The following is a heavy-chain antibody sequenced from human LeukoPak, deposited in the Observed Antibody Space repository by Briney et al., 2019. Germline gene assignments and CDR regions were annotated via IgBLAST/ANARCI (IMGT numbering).Heavy chain of an antibody. V-gene: IGHV4-39*07. D-gene: IGHD2-2*01. Sequence: SETLSLTCTVSGGSISSSTYFWDWMRQPPGKGLEWIGSFYYSGSTYYNPSLKSRVIISVDSSKNQFSLKLSSVTAADTAVYYCARDAIVVVPAAYNWFDPWGQGTLVTVSS. CDR2: FYYSGST. CDR3: ARDAIVVVPAAYNWFDP. CDR1: GGSISSSTYF. J-gene: IGHJ5*02.